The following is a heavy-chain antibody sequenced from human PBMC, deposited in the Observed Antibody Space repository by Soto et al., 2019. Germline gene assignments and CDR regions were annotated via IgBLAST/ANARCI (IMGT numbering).Heavy chain of an antibody. Sequence: ASVKVSCKASGYTFINKDITWVRQAAGQGLEWMGWMDVNNDFTISAQKFKGRVTMTTDTSISTAYMELRSLRSDDTAVYYCAREGWDYYYYYGMDVWGQGTTVTVSS. CDR2: MDVNNDFT. J-gene: IGHJ6*02. V-gene: IGHV1-8*02. D-gene: IGHD1-26*01. CDR1: GYTFINKD. CDR3: AREGWDYYYYYGMDV.